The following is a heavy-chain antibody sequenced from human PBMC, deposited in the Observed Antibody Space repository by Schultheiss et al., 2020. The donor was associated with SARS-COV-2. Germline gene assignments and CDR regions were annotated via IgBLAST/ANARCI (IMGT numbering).Heavy chain of an antibody. Sequence: GGSLRLSCAASGFTFSSYGMHWVRQAPGKGLEWVAVISYDGSNKYYADSVKGRFTISRDNSKNTLYLQMNSLRAEDTAVYYCASSAWIQLWLVYWGQGTLVTVSS. CDR2: ISYDGSNK. CDR1: GFTFSSYG. V-gene: IGHV3-30*03. D-gene: IGHD5-18*01. CDR3: ASSAWIQLWLVY. J-gene: IGHJ4*02.